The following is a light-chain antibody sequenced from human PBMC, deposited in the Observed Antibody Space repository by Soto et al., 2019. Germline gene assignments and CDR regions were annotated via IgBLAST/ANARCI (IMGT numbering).Light chain of an antibody. CDR3: QNYFGVPLT. Sequence: DIQMTQSPSSLSASVGDRVTITCRASQGISDHLAWYQQKPGKPPKFLIYAASSLQSGVPSRFSRSGSGADYTLTINSLQPEDVASYYCQNYFGVPLTFGGGTEVEI. V-gene: IGKV1-27*01. CDR1: QGISDH. CDR2: AAS. J-gene: IGKJ4*01.